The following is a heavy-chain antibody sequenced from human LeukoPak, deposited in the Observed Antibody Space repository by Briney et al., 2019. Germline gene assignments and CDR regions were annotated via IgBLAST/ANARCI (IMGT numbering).Heavy chain of an antibody. V-gene: IGHV3-21*01. D-gene: IGHD1-26*01. CDR1: GLTFSSYT. Sequence: PGGSLRLSCAASGLTFSSYTMKWVRQGPGKGLERVSSISSSSSYIYYADSVKGRFTISRDNAKNSLFLQMNSLRAEDTAVYFCARATWDPNYYYYMDVWGKGTTVTISS. J-gene: IGHJ6*03. CDR3: ARATWDPNYYYYMDV. CDR2: ISSSSSYI.